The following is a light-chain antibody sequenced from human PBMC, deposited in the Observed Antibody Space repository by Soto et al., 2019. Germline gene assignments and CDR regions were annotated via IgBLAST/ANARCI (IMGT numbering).Light chain of an antibody. CDR2: DIS. V-gene: IGKV3D-15*01. CDR1: QSVSSN. Sequence: ETVMTQSPATLSVSPGERATLSCRASQSVSSNLAWYQQKPGQPSRLLIYDISTRATGIPTRFSGSGSGTEFTLTISSLQSEDFAVYYCQQYNSWPLTFGGGTKVEIK. CDR3: QQYNSWPLT. J-gene: IGKJ4*01.